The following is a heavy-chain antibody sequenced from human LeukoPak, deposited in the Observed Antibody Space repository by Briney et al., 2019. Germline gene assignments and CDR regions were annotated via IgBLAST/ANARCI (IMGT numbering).Heavy chain of an antibody. CDR2: INYSGST. CDR3: ARSSPREYAFDI. CDR1: GGSISTYY. J-gene: IGHJ3*02. Sequence: PSETLSLTCTVSGGSISTYYWSWLRQPPGKGLEWIGYINYSGSTNYNPSLKSRVTISVDTSKNQFSLKLNSVTAADTAMYYCARSSPREYAFDIWGQGAMVTVSS. V-gene: IGHV4-59*12.